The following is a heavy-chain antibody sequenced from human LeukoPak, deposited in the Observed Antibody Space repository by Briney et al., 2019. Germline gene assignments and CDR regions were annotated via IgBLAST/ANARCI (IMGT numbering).Heavy chain of an antibody. V-gene: IGHV5-51*01. J-gene: IGHJ4*02. CDR3: ARGYYYDSSGYYIY. Sequence: KVSCKASGGTFSSSAISWVRQAPTQGLEWMGIICPGDSDTRYSPSFQGQVTISADKSISTAYLQWSSLKASDTAMYYCARGYYYDSSGYYIYWGQGTLVTVSS. CDR1: GGTFSSSA. CDR2: ICPGDSDT. D-gene: IGHD3-22*01.